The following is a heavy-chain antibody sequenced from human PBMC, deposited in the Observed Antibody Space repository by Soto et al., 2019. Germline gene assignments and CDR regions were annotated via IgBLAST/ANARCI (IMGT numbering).Heavy chain of an antibody. Sequence: SCEEPGEIINGKYMWWVRHAPGQGLEWMGIINPVGGSTSYAQKLQGRVTMTRDTSTSTVYMELSSLRSEDTALYYCAFSAQNSGALDVSAQGPIVTGSS. CDR3: AFSAQNSGALDV. CDR2: INPVGGST. J-gene: IGHJ3*01. CDR1: GEIINGKY. V-gene: IGHV1-46*02. D-gene: IGHD3-10*01.